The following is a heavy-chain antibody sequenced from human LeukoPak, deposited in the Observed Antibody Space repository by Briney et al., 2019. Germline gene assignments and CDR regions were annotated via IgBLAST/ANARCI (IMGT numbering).Heavy chain of an antibody. CDR3: ARGHYDILTGYFIPCYFDY. CDR1: SGSISSGDYY. D-gene: IGHD3-9*01. J-gene: IGHJ4*02. Sequence: SETLSLTCTVSSGSISSGDYYWSWIRQPPGKGLEWIGYIYYSGSTYYNPSLKSRVTISVDTSKNQFSLKLSSVTAADTAVYYCARGHYDILTGYFIPCYFDYWGQGTLVTVSS. V-gene: IGHV4-30-4*01. CDR2: IYYSGST.